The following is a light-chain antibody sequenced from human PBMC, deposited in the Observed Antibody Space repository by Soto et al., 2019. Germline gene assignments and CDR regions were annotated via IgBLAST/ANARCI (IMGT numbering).Light chain of an antibody. CDR1: QGISSY. J-gene: IGKJ2*01. CDR2: AAS. V-gene: IGKV1-8*01. Sequence: AIRMTQSPSSFSASTGDRVTITCRASQGISSYLAWYQQKPGKAPKLLIYAASTLQSGVPSRFSGSGSGTDFTLTISCLQSEDFANYYCKQYYSYTRYTFVQGTKLEIK. CDR3: KQYYSYTRYT.